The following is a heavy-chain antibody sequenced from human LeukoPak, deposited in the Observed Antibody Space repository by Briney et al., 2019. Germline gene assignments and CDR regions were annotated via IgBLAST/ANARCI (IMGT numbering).Heavy chain of an antibody. D-gene: IGHD3-22*01. CDR1: GYTFTSYG. V-gene: IGHV1-18*01. CDR2: ISAYNGNT. Sequence: SVKVSFKSSGYTFTSYGISWVRQAPGQGLEWMGWISAYNGNTNYAQTLQGRVTMTTDTSTSTAYMELSSLRPEDTAVYYCATDNYDSSGYPVTFGNWGQGTLVTVSS. CDR3: ATDNYDSSGYPVTFGN. J-gene: IGHJ4*02.